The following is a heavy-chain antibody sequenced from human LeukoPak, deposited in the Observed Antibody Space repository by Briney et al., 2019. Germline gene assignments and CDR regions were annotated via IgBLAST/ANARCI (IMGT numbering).Heavy chain of an antibody. J-gene: IGHJ4*02. CDR2: ARRRSEGGTT. CDR3: SRWETRLDY. Sequence: QPGGSLRLSCTASGFNFPDYAMSWFRQVAGQGLQWIAFARRRSEGGTTEYAASMRDRFTISRDDSKSIAYLQMNSLKTEDTAMYYCSRWETRLDYWGQGTLVTVSS. V-gene: IGHV3-49*03. D-gene: IGHD1-26*01. CDR1: GFNFPDYA.